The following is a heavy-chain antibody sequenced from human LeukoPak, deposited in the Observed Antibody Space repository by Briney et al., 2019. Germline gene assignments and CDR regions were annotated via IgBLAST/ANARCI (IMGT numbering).Heavy chain of an antibody. CDR2: FDPEDGET. CDR1: GYTLTELS. D-gene: IGHD6-19*01. CDR3: ATLDIAVAGHFDY. V-gene: IGHV1-24*01. Sequence: GASVKVSCKVSGYTLTELSMHWVRQAPGKGLEWRGGFDPEDGETIYAQKFQGRVTMTEDTSTDTAYMELSSLRSEDTAVYYCATLDIAVAGHFDYWGQGTLVTVSS. J-gene: IGHJ4*02.